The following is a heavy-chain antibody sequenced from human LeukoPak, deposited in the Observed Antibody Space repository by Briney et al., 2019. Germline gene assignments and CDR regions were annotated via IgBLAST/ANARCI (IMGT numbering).Heavy chain of an antibody. V-gene: IGHV2-5*01. CDR3: AHGAYQLPGYNWFDP. D-gene: IGHD2-2*01. Sequence: SGPTLVNPTQTLTLTCAISGFSLSTSGVGVGWIRQPPGKALEWLALIYWNDDKRYSPSLKSRLTITKDTSKNQVVLSMTNMDPVDTATYYCAHGAYQLPGYNWFDPWGQGTLVTVSS. J-gene: IGHJ5*02. CDR1: GFSLSTSGVG. CDR2: IYWNDDK.